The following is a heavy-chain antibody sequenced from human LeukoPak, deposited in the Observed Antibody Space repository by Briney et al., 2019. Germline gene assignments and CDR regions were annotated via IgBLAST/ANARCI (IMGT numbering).Heavy chain of an antibody. CDR1: GYNFMKYW. CDR3: ARHFGYNGYDGDY. J-gene: IGHJ4*02. CDR2: IYPGDSDI. V-gene: IGHV5-51*01. Sequence: GESLQISCKGSGYNFMKYWIAWVRQMPGKGLEWMGIIYPGDSDIRYSPSFQGQITISADKSITTAYFQWSSLRAADTAMYYCARHFGYNGYDGDYWGQGTLVTVSS. D-gene: IGHD5-12*01.